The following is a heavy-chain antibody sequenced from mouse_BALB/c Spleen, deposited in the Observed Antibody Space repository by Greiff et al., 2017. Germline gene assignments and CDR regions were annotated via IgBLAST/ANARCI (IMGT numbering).Heavy chain of an antibody. D-gene: IGHD1-2*01. J-gene: IGHJ3*01. CDR2: IYPGDGDT. V-gene: IGHV1-82*01. Sequence: QVQLQQPGPELVKPGASVKISCKASGYAFSSSWMNWVKQRPGQGLEWIGRIYPGDGDTNYNGKFKGKATLTADKSSSTAYMQLSSLTSVDSAVYFCARHYPWFAYWGQGTLVTVSA. CDR1: GYAFSSSW. CDR3: ARHYPWFAY.